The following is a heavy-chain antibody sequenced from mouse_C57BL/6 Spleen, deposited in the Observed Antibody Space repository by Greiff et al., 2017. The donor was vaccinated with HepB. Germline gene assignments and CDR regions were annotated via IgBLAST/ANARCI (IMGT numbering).Heavy chain of an antibody. CDR2: IYPGDGDT. CDR1: GYAFSSSW. J-gene: IGHJ2*01. Sequence: QVQLQQSGPELVKPGASVKISCKASGYAFSSSWMNWVKQRPGKGLEWIGRIYPGDGDTNYNGKFKGKATLTADKSSSTAYMQLSSLTSEDSAVYFCAINFLDYYGSSPCDYWGQGTTLTVSS. D-gene: IGHD1-1*01. V-gene: IGHV1-82*01. CDR3: AINFLDYYGSSPCDY.